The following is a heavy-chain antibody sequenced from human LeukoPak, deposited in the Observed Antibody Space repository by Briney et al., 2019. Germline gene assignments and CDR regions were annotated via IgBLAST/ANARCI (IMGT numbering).Heavy chain of an antibody. Sequence: ASVRVSCKASGYTFTFYYIHWVRQAPGQGLEWMGWISAYNGNTNYAQKLQGRVTMTTDTSTSTAYMELRSLRSDDTAVYYCARVQPGGYIDIWGQGTMVTVSS. J-gene: IGHJ3*02. CDR3: ARVQPGGYIDI. D-gene: IGHD3-22*01. CDR2: ISAYNGNT. CDR1: GYTFTFYY. V-gene: IGHV1-18*04.